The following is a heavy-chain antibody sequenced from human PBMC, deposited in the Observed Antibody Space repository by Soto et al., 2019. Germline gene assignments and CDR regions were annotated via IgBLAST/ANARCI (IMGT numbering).Heavy chain of an antibody. CDR1: GGSFSGYY. V-gene: IGHV4-34*01. CDR3: ARVAGYRRRWFDP. Sequence: LSLTCAVYGGSFSGYYWSWIRQPPGKGLEWIGEINHSGSTNYNPSLKSRVTISVDTSKNQFSLKLSSVTAADTAVYYCARVAGYRRRWFDPWGQGTLVTVSS. CDR2: INHSGST. D-gene: IGHD6-13*01. J-gene: IGHJ5*02.